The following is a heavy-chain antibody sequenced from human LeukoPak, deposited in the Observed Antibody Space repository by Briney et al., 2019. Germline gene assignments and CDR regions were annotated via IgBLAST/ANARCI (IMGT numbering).Heavy chain of an antibody. D-gene: IGHD1-14*01. CDR3: ARGGNPQGSYYYYMDV. Sequence: GGSLRLSCAASGFTFSSYAMHWVRQAPGKGLGYVSAISSNGGSTYYANSVKGRFTISRDNSKNTLYLQMGSLRAEDMAVYYCARGGNPQGSYYYYMDVWGKGTTVTISS. V-gene: IGHV3-64*01. CDR2: ISSNGGST. J-gene: IGHJ6*03. CDR1: GFTFSSYA.